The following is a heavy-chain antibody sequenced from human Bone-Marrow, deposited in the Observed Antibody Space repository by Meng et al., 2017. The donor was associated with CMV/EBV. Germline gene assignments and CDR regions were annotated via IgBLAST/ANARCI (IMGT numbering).Heavy chain of an antibody. CDR2: ITHSGST. V-gene: IGHV4-34*01. CDR3: APGFRSWSGSYSS. D-gene: IGHD1-26*01. J-gene: IGHJ4*02. Sequence: QVALGQWVAGLLEPPETLSLTCGVYGAGFSGYWRWGRWPAGKGVEWIGEITHSGSTNYNVSLKSRFTISIATSKNQFSLKLSFVTATDTAVYYCAPGFRSWSGSYSSWGQGTLVTVSS. CDR1: GAGFSGY.